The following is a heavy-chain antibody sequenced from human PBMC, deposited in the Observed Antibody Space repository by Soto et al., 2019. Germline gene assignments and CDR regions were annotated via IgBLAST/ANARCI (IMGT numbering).Heavy chain of an antibody. V-gene: IGHV3-23*01. CDR1: GFAFSRND. CDR2: INYSGVST. J-gene: IGHJ4*02. Sequence: GGSLRLSCAASGFAFSRNDMNWVRQRPGKGLEWVSNINYSGVSTYYSDAVKGRFTISRDNSQNILYLEMNSLKVDATAVYYCVTDPNWQWGYWGQGPLVTVSS. CDR3: VTDPNWQWGY. D-gene: IGHD1-1*01.